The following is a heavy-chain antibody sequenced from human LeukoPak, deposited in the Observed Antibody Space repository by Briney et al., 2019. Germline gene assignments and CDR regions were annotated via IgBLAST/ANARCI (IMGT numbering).Heavy chain of an antibody. CDR3: AREGHGVVMVYGNAFDI. CDR1: GFTFSDYY. V-gene: IGHV3-7*01. CDR2: IKQDGSEK. Sequence: GGSLRLSCAASGFTFSDYYMSWIRQAPGKGLEWVANIKQDGSEKYYVDSVKGRFTISRDNAKNSLYLQMDNLRGEDTAVYYCAREGHGVVMVYGNAFDIWGQGTMVTVSS. J-gene: IGHJ3*02. D-gene: IGHD2-8*01.